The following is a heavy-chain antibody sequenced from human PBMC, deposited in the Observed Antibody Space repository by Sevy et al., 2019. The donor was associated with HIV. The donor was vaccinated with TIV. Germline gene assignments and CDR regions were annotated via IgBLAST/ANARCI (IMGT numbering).Heavy chain of an antibody. CDR1: GDSISSSSYY. J-gene: IGHJ5*02. CDR2: IYYSGST. V-gene: IGHV4-39*01. Sequence: SETLSLTCTVSGDSISSSSYYWGWIRQPPGKGLEWIGRIYYSGSTDYSPSLKTRVTITLVTSKNQSSLILSSVTTADTAVYYCARQEPITMVRGVITPGQFDPWGQGTLVTVSS. CDR3: ARQEPITMVRGVITPGQFDP. D-gene: IGHD3-10*01.